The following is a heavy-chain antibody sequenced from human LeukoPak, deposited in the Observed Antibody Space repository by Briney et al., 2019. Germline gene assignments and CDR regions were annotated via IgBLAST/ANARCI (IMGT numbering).Heavy chain of an antibody. D-gene: IGHD1-26*01. CDR2: IIPIFGTA. J-gene: IGHJ4*02. CDR1: RGTFSSYA. V-gene: IGHV1-69*05. Sequence: GASVKVSCKASRGTFSSYAISWVRQAPGQGLEWMGGIIPIFGTANYAQKFQGRVTITTDESTSTAYMELSSLRSEDTAVYYCASYSGSYSFQFDYWGQGTLVTVSS. CDR3: ASYSGSYSFQFDY.